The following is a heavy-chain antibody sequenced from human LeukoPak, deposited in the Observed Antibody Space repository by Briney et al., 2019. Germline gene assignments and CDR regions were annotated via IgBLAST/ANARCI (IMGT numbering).Heavy chain of an antibody. CDR3: ARDRRDGYNALFDY. CDR2: IYYGGST. J-gene: IGHJ4*02. V-gene: IGHV4-59*01. CDR1: GGSISYYH. D-gene: IGHD5-24*01. Sequence: SETLSLTCTVSGGSISYYHWSWIRQPPGKGLEWIGDIYYGGSTKYNPSLKSRVTISLDTSKNQFSLKLSSVTAADTAVYYCARDRRDGYNALFDYWGQGPLVTVSS.